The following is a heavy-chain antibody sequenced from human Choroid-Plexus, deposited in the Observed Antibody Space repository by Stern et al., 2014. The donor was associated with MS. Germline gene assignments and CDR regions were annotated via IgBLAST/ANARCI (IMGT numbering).Heavy chain of an antibody. Sequence: QLVQSGGGVAQPGRPLRLSCVASGFTLGSCAMHWVRQAPGKGLEWVAGVSYDGSNKYYADSVKGRFTISRDNSQNTLYMQMSSLRPEDTAVYYCAKDRQYLTYFFDHWGQGSLVTVSS. CDR1: GFTLGSCA. D-gene: IGHD2/OR15-2a*01. CDR3: AKDRQYLTYFFDH. V-gene: IGHV3-30*18. CDR2: VSYDGSNK. J-gene: IGHJ5*02.